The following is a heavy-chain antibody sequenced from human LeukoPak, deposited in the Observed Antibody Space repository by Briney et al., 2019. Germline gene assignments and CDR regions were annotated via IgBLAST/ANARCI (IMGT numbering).Heavy chain of an antibody. J-gene: IGHJ4*02. Sequence: SETLSLTCTVSGSSISSYYWSWIRQPPGKGLEWIGYIYYSGSTNYNPSLKSRVTISVDTSKNQFSLKLSSVTAADTAVYYCACHSGWSGPSEWGQGTLVTVSS. D-gene: IGHD6-19*01. CDR2: IYYSGST. CDR1: GSSISSYY. CDR3: ACHSGWSGPSE. V-gene: IGHV4-59*12.